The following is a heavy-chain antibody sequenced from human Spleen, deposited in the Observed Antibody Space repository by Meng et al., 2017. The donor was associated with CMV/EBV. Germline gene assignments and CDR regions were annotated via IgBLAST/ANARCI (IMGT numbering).Heavy chain of an antibody. Sequence: ASVQVSCKASGYTFTAYYIHWVRQAPGQGLEWMGWINPNSDGTDYAQKFQGRVTMTRDTSISTAYMELSRLRSDDTAVYYCARVYCPNGVCFHLGSNWFDPWGQGTLVTVSS. V-gene: IGHV1-2*02. D-gene: IGHD2-8*01. CDR1: GYTFTAYY. CDR3: ARVYCPNGVCFHLGSNWFDP. J-gene: IGHJ5*02. CDR2: INPNSDGT.